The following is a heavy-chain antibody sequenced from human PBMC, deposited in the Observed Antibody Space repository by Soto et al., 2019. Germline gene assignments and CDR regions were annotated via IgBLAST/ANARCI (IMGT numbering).Heavy chain of an antibody. J-gene: IGHJ4*02. CDR1: GYTFTSYG. D-gene: IGHD3-10*01. CDR2: ISAYNGNT. CDR3: ARDRLLSGSGGDY. V-gene: IGHV1-18*01. Sequence: ASVKVSCKASGYTFTSYGISWVRQAPGQGLEWMGWISAYNGNTNYAQKLQGRVTVTTDTSTSTAYMKLRSLRSDDTAVYYCARDRLLSGSGGDYWGQGALVTVSS.